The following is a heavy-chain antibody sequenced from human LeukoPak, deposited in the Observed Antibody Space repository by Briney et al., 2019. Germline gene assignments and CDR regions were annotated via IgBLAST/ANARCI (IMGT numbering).Heavy chain of an antibody. Sequence: PSETLSPTCAVYGGSFSGYYWSWIRQPPGKGREWIGEINHSGCTNYNPSLKSRVTISVDTSKNQFSLKRSSVTAADTAVYYCARGEVRLTIFGVGHPAGYGYYMVVWGKGTTVTVSS. J-gene: IGHJ6*03. CDR2: INHSGCT. D-gene: IGHD3-3*01. V-gene: IGHV4-34*01. CDR1: GGSFSGYY. CDR3: ARGEVRLTIFGVGHPAGYGYYMVV.